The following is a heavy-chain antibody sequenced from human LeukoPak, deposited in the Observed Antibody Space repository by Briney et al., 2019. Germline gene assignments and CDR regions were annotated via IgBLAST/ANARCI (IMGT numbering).Heavy chain of an antibody. CDR3: ARGPSELPIAAAGSYFDY. CDR2: INSSSSYI. D-gene: IGHD6-13*01. CDR1: GFTFSSYS. V-gene: IGHV3-21*01. Sequence: GGSLRLSCAASGFTFSSYSMNWVRQAPGKGLEWVSSINSSSSYIYYADSVKGRFTISRDNAKNSLYLQMNSLRAEDTAVYYCARGPSELPIAAAGSYFDYWGQGTLVTVSS. J-gene: IGHJ4*02.